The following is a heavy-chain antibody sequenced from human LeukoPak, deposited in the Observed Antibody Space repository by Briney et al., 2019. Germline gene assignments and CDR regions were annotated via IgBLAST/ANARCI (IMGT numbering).Heavy chain of an antibody. J-gene: IGHJ5*02. D-gene: IGHD6-19*01. V-gene: IGHV3-48*01. CDR3: ARESSGWYLDWFDP. CDR1: GFSFSTYG. CDR2: ISSSSSTI. Sequence: GRSLRLSCVASGFSFSTYGMHWVRQAPGKGLEWVSYISSSSSTIYYADSVKGRFTISRDNAKNSLYLQMNSLRAEDTAVYYCARESSGWYLDWFDPWGQGTLVTVSS.